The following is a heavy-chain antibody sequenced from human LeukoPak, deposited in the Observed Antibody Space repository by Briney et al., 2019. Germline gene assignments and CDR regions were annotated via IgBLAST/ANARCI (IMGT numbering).Heavy chain of an antibody. V-gene: IGHV5-51*01. CDR2: IYPGDPDT. CDR3: ARYRDSGWSPTDAFDI. Sequence: GESLKISCKGSGYSFTSYWIGWVRQMPGKGLEWMGIIYPGDPDTRYSPSFQGQVTISADKSISTAYLQWSSLKASGTAMYYCARYRDSGWSPTDAFDIWGQGTMVTVSS. CDR1: GYSFTSYW. D-gene: IGHD6-19*01. J-gene: IGHJ3*02.